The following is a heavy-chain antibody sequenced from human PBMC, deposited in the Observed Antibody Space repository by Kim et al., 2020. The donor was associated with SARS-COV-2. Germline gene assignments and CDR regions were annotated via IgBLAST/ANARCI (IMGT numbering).Heavy chain of an antibody. CDR3: ARSYIVVVGADYYYGMDV. V-gene: IGHV4-4*02. J-gene: IGHJ6*02. D-gene: IGHD2-15*01. Sequence: KSRVTISVDKSKNQFSLKLSSVTAADTAVYYCARSYIVVVGADYYYGMDVWGQGTTVTVSS.